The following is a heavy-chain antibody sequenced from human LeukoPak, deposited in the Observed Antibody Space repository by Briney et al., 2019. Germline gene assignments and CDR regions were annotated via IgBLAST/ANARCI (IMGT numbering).Heavy chain of an antibody. Sequence: GASVKVSCKASGHTFTNYGVTWVRQAPGQGLEWMGWVSADNGNRNYAQKFQDRVTINIDTSTSTAFMELRSLRSDDTAVYYCAKNRGVICGDLLDYWGQGTLVTVSS. CDR1: GHTFTNYG. V-gene: IGHV1-18*01. CDR3: AKNRGVICGDLLDY. D-gene: IGHD3-10*01. J-gene: IGHJ4*02. CDR2: VSADNGNR.